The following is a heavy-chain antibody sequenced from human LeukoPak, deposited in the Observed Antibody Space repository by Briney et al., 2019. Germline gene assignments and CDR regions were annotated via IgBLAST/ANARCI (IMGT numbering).Heavy chain of an antibody. D-gene: IGHD3-10*01. CDR2: IGSGGDTI. J-gene: IGHJ1*01. Sequence: PGGSLRLSCAASGFSSSDYEMNWVRQAPGKGLEWVSYIGSGGDTIYYADSVKGRFTISRDNAKNSLYLQMNSLRAEDTGVYYCARLGSTASYYRDFQYWGPGTLVTVSS. CDR3: ARLGSTASYYRDFQY. CDR1: GFSSSDYE. V-gene: IGHV3-48*03.